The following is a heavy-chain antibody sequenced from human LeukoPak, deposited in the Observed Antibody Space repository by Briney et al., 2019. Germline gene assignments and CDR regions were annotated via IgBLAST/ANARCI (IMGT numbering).Heavy chain of an antibody. V-gene: IGHV4-34*01. CDR3: ARQRDGYIHRRIDY. CDR1: GGSFSGYY. J-gene: IGHJ4*02. Sequence: SETLSLTCAVYGGSFSGYYWSWIRQPPGKGLEWIGEINHSGSTNYNPSLKSRVTISVDTSKNQFSLKLSSVTAADTAVYYCARQRDGYIHRRIDYWGQGTLVTVSS. CDR2: INHSGST. D-gene: IGHD5-24*01.